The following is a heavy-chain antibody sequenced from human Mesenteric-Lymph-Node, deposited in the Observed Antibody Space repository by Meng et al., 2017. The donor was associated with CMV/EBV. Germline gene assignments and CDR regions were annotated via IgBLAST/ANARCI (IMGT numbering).Heavy chain of an antibody. CDR3: AKDLWYYDSSGTPTFDY. Sequence: GESLKISCAASGFTFSTYAMSWVRQAPGKGLEWVSAISGSGGSTYYADSVKGRFTISRDNSKNTLYLQMNSLRAEDTAVYYCAKDLWYYDSSGTPTFDYWGQGTLVTVSS. CDR2: ISGSGGST. J-gene: IGHJ4*02. D-gene: IGHD3-22*01. CDR1: GFTFSTYA. V-gene: IGHV3-23*01.